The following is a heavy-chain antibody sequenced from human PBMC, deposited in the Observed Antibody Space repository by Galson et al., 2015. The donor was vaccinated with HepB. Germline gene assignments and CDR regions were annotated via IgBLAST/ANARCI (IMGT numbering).Heavy chain of an antibody. D-gene: IGHD3-22*01. V-gene: IGHV1-8*01. CDR2: MNPNSGNT. CDR3: ARVYSMVGITMIPSH. J-gene: IGHJ1*01. Sequence: SVKVSCKASGYTFTSYDINWVRQATGQGLEWMGWMNPNSGNTGYAQKFQGRVTMTRNTSISTAYMELSSLRSEDTAVYYCARVYSMVGITMIPSHWGQGTLVTVSS. CDR1: GYTFTSYD.